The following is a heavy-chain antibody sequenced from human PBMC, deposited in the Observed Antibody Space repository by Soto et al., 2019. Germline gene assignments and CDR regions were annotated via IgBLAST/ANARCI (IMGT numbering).Heavy chain of an antibody. CDR3: ARGLTARVGDYYYYYYMDV. D-gene: IGHD3-16*01. Sequence: ASVKVSCKASGYTFTSYDINWVRQATGQGLEWMGWMNPNSGNTGYAQKFQGRVTMTRNTSISTAYMELSSLRSEDTAVYYCARGLTARVGDYYYYYYMDVWGKGTTVTVSS. V-gene: IGHV1-8*01. CDR2: MNPNSGNT. CDR1: GYTFTSYD. J-gene: IGHJ6*03.